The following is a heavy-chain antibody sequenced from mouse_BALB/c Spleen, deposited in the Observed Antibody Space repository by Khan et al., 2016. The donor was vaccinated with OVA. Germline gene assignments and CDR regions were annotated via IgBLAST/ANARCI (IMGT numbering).Heavy chain of an antibody. D-gene: IGHD1-2*01. J-gene: IGHJ3*01. CDR3: AKKGYYGYGNAWFAY. CDR1: EFSLNSNYG. Sequence: QVQLKESGPGLVAPSQSLSITCTVSEFSLNSNYGVSWVRQPPGKGLEWLGVIWGDGSTNYHSALISRLSISKDNSKSQVFLKLNSLQTDDTATYYCAKKGYYGYGNAWFAYWGQGTLVTVSA. V-gene: IGHV2-3*01. CDR2: IWGDGST.